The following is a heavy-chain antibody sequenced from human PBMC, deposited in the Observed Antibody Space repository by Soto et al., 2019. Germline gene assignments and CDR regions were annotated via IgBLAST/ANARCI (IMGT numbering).Heavy chain of an antibody. Sequence: TAGTLRLSCAASGFTFSGSAMNWVRQASGKGLEWVGGIRSKANSYATAYAASVKGRFTISRDDSKNTAYLQMNSLKTEDTAVYYCTRGSGYDADDFDYWGQGTLVPVSS. V-gene: IGHV3-73*01. CDR1: GFTFSGSA. CDR2: IRSKANSYAT. J-gene: IGHJ4*02. D-gene: IGHD5-12*01. CDR3: TRGSGYDADDFDY.